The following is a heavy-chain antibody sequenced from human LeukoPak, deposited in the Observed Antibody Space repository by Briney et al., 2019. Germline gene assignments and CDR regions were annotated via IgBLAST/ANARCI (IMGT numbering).Heavy chain of an antibody. CDR2: IYYSGST. Sequence: PSETLSLTCTVSGGSISSSSYYWGWIRQPPGKGLEWIGSIYYSGSTYYNPSLKSRVTISVDTSKNQFSLKLSSVTAADTAVYYCARYYYDSSGAYYFDYWGQGTLVTVSS. CDR3: ARYYYDSSGAYYFDY. J-gene: IGHJ4*02. D-gene: IGHD3-22*01. CDR1: GGSISSSSYY. V-gene: IGHV4-39*07.